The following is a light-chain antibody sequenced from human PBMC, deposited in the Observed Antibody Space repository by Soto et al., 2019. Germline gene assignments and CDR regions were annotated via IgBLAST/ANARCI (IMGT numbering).Light chain of an antibody. CDR3: SSYIGTSTLVL. J-gene: IGLJ2*01. CDR1: SSDVGGYNY. CDR2: EVS. V-gene: IGLV2-14*01. Sequence: QSALTQPASVSGSPGQSITISCTGTSSDVGGYNYVSWYQQYLGKAPKIMIYEVSNRASGVSIRFSGSKSGNTASLTISGLQAEDEADYYCSSYIGTSTLVLFGGGTKLTVL.